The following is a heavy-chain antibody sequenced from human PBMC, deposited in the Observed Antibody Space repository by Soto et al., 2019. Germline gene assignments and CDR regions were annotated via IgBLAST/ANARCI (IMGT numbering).Heavy chain of an antibody. CDR1: GFTFSSYA. J-gene: IGHJ5*02. Sequence: QVQLVESGGGVVQPGWSLRLSCAASGFTFSSYAMHWVRQAPGKGLEWVAVISYDGSNKYYADSVKGRFTISKDNSKNTLYLQMNSLRAEDTAVYYCARVMSRLSSSGCTWGQGTLVTVSS. V-gene: IGHV3-30-3*01. CDR3: ARVMSRLSSSGCT. CDR2: ISYDGSNK. D-gene: IGHD6-19*01.